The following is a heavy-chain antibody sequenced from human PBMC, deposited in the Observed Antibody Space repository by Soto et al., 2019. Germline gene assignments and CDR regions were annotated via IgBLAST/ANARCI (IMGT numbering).Heavy chain of an antibody. CDR2: ISYDGINK. D-gene: IGHD4-17*01. V-gene: IGHV3-30*18. CDR1: GFTFSIYG. Sequence: QVQLVESGGGVVQPGRSLRLSCAASGFTFSIYGMHWVRQAPGKGLEWVALISYDGINKYYADSVKGRFTISRDNSKNTLVLQMNSLRAEDTAVYYCAKHGDYAGVDYWGQGTLVTVSS. J-gene: IGHJ4*02. CDR3: AKHGDYAGVDY.